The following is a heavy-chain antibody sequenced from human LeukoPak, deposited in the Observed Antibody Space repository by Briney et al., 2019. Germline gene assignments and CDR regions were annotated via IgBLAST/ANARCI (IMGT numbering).Heavy chain of an antibody. J-gene: IGHJ4*02. Sequence: SETLSLTCAVYGGSFSGYYWSWIRQPPGKGLEWIGEITHSGSTHYNPSLKSRVTISVDTSKNQFSLKLSSVTAADTAVYYCAREKYGSGSYYNVWGQGTLVTVSS. CDR1: GGSFSGYY. V-gene: IGHV4-34*01. CDR2: ITHSGST. CDR3: AREKYGSGSYYNV. D-gene: IGHD3-10*01.